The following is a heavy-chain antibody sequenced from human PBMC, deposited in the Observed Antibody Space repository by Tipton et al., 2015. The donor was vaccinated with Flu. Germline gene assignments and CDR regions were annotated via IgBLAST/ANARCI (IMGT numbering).Heavy chain of an antibody. D-gene: IGHD6-13*01. CDR1: GFIFSTYG. CDR3: ARGPLPDSNWYNGMDV. V-gene: IGHV3-30*02. J-gene: IGHJ6*02. CDR2: IRYDGSTK. Sequence: SGFIFSTYGMHWVRQAPGKGLEWVAFIRYDGSTKYYADSVKGRFTISRDTSKNTLYLQMNSLRAGDTAVYYCARGPLPDSNWYNGMDVWGQGTTVTVSS.